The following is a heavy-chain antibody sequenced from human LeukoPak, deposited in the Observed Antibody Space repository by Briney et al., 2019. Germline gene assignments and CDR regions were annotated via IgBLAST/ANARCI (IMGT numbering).Heavy chain of an antibody. V-gene: IGHV1-69*13. Sequence: ASVKVSCKASGGAFSSYAISWVRQAPGQGLEWMGGIIPIFGTANYAQKFQGRVTITADESTSTAYMELSSLRSEDTAVYYCASGRARRFGDYWGQGTLVTVSS. CDR2: IIPIFGTA. J-gene: IGHJ4*02. CDR1: GGAFSSYA. D-gene: IGHD1-26*01. CDR3: ASGRARRFGDY.